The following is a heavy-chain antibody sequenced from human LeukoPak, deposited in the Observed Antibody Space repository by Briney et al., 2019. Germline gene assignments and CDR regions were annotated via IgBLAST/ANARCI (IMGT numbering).Heavy chain of an antibody. Sequence: GGSLRLSCAASGFTVSSNYMNWVRQAPGRGLEWVSVIYSGGNTYYADSVKGRFTISRDNSKNTLYLQMNSLRAEDTAVYYCAKVHICSGTSCYDFDYWGQGTLVTVSS. CDR3: AKVHICSGTSCYDFDY. CDR2: IYSGGNT. J-gene: IGHJ4*02. CDR1: GFTVSSNY. D-gene: IGHD2-2*01. V-gene: IGHV3-53*01.